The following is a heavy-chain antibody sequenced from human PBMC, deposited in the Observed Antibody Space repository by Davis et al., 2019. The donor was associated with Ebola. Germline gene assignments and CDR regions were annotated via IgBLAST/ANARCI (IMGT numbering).Heavy chain of an antibody. CDR3: ASDHPTRRYGMDV. CDR1: RFPFSDAW. D-gene: IGHD2-2*01. Sequence: PGGSLRLSCVASRFPFSDAWMSWVRQAPGKGLEWVAVIWYDGSHKSFSDSVKGRFTTSRDNSRNTLYLQMNSLRAEDTAIYFCASDHPTRRYGMDVWGRGTTVTVSS. V-gene: IGHV3-33*08. CDR2: IWYDGSHK. J-gene: IGHJ6*02.